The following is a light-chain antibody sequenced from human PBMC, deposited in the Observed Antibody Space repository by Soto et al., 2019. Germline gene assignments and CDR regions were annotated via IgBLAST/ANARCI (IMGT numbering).Light chain of an antibody. CDR3: QQRDKWPPIT. Sequence: EIVLTQSPATLSLSPGERATLSCRASQKVSTYLAWYQQKPVQAPRLLIYDASNRASGIPARFSGRGSGTDFKLTISSLESEDFAVYYCQQRDKWPPITFGKGTGLEIK. V-gene: IGKV3-11*01. CDR2: DAS. J-gene: IGKJ5*01. CDR1: QKVSTY.